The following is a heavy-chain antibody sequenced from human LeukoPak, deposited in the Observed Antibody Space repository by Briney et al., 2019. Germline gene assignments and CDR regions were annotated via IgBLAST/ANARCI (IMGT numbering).Heavy chain of an antibody. J-gene: IGHJ4*02. CDR3: ARDYYDSSGYFPL. CDR2: ISYDGSNK. V-gene: IGHV3-30*03. Sequence: GRSLRLSCAASGFTFSSYGMHWVRQAPGKGLEWVAVISYDGSNKYYADSVKGRFTISRDNSKNTLYLQMNSLRAEDTAVYYCARDYYDSSGYFPLGGQGTLVTVSS. CDR1: GFTFSSYG. D-gene: IGHD3-22*01.